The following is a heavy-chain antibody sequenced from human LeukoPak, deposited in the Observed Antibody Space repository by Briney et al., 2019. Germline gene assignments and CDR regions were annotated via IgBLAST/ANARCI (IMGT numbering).Heavy chain of an antibody. V-gene: IGHV4-30-4*01. Sequence: PSQTLSLTCTVSGGSISSGDYYWSWIRQPPGKGLEWIAYISHSGGTYYNPSLKSRATISLDTSRNQFSLKLSPVTAADTAVYYCARDFQGGPNDPWGRGTLVTVSP. CDR2: ISHSGGT. D-gene: IGHD2-15*01. CDR1: GGSISSGDYY. CDR3: ARDFQGGPNDP. J-gene: IGHJ5*02.